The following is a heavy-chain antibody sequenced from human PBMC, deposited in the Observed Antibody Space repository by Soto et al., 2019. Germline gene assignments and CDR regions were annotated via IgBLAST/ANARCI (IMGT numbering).Heavy chain of an antibody. Sequence: SQTLSLTCAISGDSVSSNSAAWNWIRQSPSRGLEWLGRTYYRSKWYNDYATSMKRRITINPDTSKNQFSLQLNSVTPEYTAVYYCARRFCSGGSCSPSGPYTGIGVWGQGTTVTVSS. J-gene: IGHJ6*02. V-gene: IGHV6-1*01. CDR3: ARRFCSGGSCSPSGPYTGIGV. CDR1: GDSVSSNSAA. D-gene: IGHD2-15*01. CDR2: TYYRSKWYN.